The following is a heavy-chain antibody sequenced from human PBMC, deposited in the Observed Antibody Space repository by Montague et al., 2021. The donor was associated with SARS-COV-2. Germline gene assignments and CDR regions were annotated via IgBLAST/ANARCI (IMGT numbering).Heavy chain of an antibody. Sequence: SETLSLTCTVSGGSISSSYYYWVWIRQPPGKELEWIGSLYDSGSTYYNPSLQSRVTISVATSKNHFSLKLSSVTAADTADYYCARRGRKLLPVATTIGGFDIWGQGTMVTVSS. CDR2: LYDSGST. V-gene: IGHV4-39*02. D-gene: IGHD5-12*01. CDR3: ARRGRKLLPVATTIGGFDI. J-gene: IGHJ3*02. CDR1: GGSISSSYYY.